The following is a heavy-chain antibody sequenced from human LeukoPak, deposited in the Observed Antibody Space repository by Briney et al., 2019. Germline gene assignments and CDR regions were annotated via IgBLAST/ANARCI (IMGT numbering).Heavy chain of an antibody. D-gene: IGHD3-10*01. CDR1: GGSISSYY. Sequence: KPSETLSLTCTVSGGSISSYYWSWIRQPPGKGLEWIGYIYYSGSTNYNPSLKSRVTISVDTSKNQFPLKLSSVTAADTAVYYCARHGRGVDAFDIWGQGTMVTVSS. V-gene: IGHV4-59*08. J-gene: IGHJ3*02. CDR3: ARHGRGVDAFDI. CDR2: IYYSGST.